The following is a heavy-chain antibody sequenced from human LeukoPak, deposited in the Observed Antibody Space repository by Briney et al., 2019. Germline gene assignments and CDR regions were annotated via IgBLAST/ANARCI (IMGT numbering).Heavy chain of an antibody. CDR3: ARDRSSYEYFFDH. CDR1: GFTFSSYA. Sequence: PGGSLRLFCAASGFTFSSYAMHWVRQAPGKGLEWVAVISYDGSNKYYADSVKGQFTISRDNSKNTLYLQMNSLRAEDTAIYYCARDRSSYEYFFDHWGQGTLVTVSS. CDR2: ISYDGSNK. V-gene: IGHV3-30-3*01. J-gene: IGHJ4*02. D-gene: IGHD5-12*01.